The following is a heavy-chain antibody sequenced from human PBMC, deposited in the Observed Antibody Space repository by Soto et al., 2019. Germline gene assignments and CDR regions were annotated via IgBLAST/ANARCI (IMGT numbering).Heavy chain of an antibody. J-gene: IGHJ6*02. CDR2: IIPIFGTA. CDR3: ARGEIVVVPAAIPHYYYYGMDV. V-gene: IGHV1-69*13. CDR1: GGTFSSYA. Sequence: ASVKVSCKASGGTFSSYAISWVRQAPGQGLEWMGGIIPIFGTANYAQKFQGRVTITADESTSTAYMELSSLRSEDTAVYYCARGEIVVVPAAIPHYYYYGMDVWGQGTTVTVSS. D-gene: IGHD2-2*01.